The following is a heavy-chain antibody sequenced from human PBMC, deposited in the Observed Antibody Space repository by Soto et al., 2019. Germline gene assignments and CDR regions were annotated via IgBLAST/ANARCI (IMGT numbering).Heavy chain of an antibody. CDR1: GFTFSSYW. V-gene: IGHV3-7*05. J-gene: IGHJ4*02. Sequence: EVQLVESGRGLVQPGGCLRLSCAASGFTFSSYWMTWVRQAPGKGLEWVAIIKSDGSEIYYVDSVKGRFTISRDNAKNSLYLQMNRLAAGDTAVYYCARGIWQWHPASLYWGQGTLVTVSS. D-gene: IGHD6-19*01. CDR3: ARGIWQWHPASLY. CDR2: IKSDGSEI.